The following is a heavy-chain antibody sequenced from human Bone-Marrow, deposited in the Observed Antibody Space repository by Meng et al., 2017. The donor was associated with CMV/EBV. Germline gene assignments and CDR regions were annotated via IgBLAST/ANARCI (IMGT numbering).Heavy chain of an antibody. V-gene: IGHV1-2*02. CDR1: GYTFTGYY. Sequence: ASVKVSCKASGYTFTGYYMHWVRQAPGQGLEWMGWINPNSGGTKYAQKFQGRVTMTRDTSISTAYMELSSLRSDDTAVYFCASPRSVRATLVGFHYYYGMDVWGQGTTVTVSS. J-gene: IGHJ6*02. CDR3: ASPRSVRATLVGFHYYYGMDV. D-gene: IGHD1-26*01. CDR2: INPNSGGT.